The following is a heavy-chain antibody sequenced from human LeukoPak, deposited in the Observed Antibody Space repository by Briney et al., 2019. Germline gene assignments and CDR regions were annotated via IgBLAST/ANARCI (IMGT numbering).Heavy chain of an antibody. CDR1: GYTFTSYA. CDR2: INAGNGDT. V-gene: IGHV1-3*01. D-gene: IGHD3-16*01. CDR3: ARGGSHLPFDY. Sequence: ASVKVSCKASGYTFTSYAMHWVRQPPAQRLEWMGWINAGNGDTKYSQKFQGRVTITRDTSASTAYMELSSLRSEDTAVYYCARGGSHLPFDYWGQGTLVTVSS. J-gene: IGHJ4*02.